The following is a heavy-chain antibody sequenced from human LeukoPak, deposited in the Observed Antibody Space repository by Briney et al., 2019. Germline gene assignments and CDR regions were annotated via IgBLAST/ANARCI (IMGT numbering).Heavy chain of an antibody. V-gene: IGHV3-11*01. CDR3: ARTPATHTVTTTNWFDP. CDR2: MSSSGSTI. J-gene: IGHJ5*02. CDR1: GFTFSDYY. D-gene: IGHD4-11*01. Sequence: GGSLRLSCAASGFTFSDYYMSWIRQAPGKGLEWVSYMSSSGSTIYYADSVKGRFTISRDNAKNSLYLQMNSLRAEDTAVYYCARTPATHTVTTTNWFDPWGQGTLVTVSS.